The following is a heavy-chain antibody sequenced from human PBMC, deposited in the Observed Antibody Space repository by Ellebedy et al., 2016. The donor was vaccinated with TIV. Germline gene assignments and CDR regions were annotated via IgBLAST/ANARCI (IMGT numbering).Heavy chain of an antibody. Sequence: SETLSLTXTVSGDSVSSGSHYWSWIRQPPGKGLEWIGYIYDTGSTNYNSSLKTRVTISIDTSKNQFSLNLSSVTAADTAMYYCARGAIVGDPYYFDYWGQGTLVTVSS. CDR1: GDSVSSGSHY. CDR2: IYDTGST. CDR3: ARGAIVGDPYYFDY. V-gene: IGHV4-61*01. D-gene: IGHD1-26*01. J-gene: IGHJ4*02.